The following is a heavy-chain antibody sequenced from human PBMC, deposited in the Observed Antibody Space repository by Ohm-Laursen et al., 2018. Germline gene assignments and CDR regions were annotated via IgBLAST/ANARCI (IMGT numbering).Heavy chain of an antibody. CDR2: IHSGGNT. CDR3: AKGPFIAVAGSNYFFDY. CDR1: GFTVSSNY. D-gene: IGHD6-19*01. J-gene: IGHJ4*02. V-gene: IGHV3-53*01. Sequence: SLRLSCAASGFTVSSNYMSWVRQAPGKGLEWVSVIHSGGNTYYADSVKGRFSISRDNSKNTLDLQMNSLRAEDTAVYYCAKGPFIAVAGSNYFFDYWGQGTLVTVSS.